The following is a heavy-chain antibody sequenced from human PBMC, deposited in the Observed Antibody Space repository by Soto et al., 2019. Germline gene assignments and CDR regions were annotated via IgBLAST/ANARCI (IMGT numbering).Heavy chain of an antibody. J-gene: IGHJ6*02. CDR2: IFSSGTT. CDR1: GDSISSGNKY. D-gene: IGHD3-16*01. Sequence: SETLSLTCSVSGDSISSGNKYWSWIRQAPGKGLEWIGYIFSSGTTYYNPSLKSRLTMSLDTSQNQFSLRLASVTDADSAVYYCARVPSPFDYYYAMDVWGQGTTVTVSS. CDR3: ARVPSPFDYYYAMDV. V-gene: IGHV4-30-4*01.